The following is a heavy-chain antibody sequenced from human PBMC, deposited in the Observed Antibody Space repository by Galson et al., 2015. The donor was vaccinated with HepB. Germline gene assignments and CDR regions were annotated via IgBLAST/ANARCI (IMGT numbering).Heavy chain of an antibody. CDR2: IYPGDSDT. V-gene: IGHV5-51*01. J-gene: IGHJ5*02. D-gene: IGHD5-24*01. CDR1: GYSFTSYW. Sequence: QSGAEVKKPGESLKISCKGSGYSFTSYWIGWVRQMPGKGLEWMGIIYPGDSDTRYSPSFQGQVTTSADKSISTAYLQWSSLKASDTAMYYCARIARDGYSILRVWFDPWGQGTLVTVSS. CDR3: ARIARDGYSILRVWFDP.